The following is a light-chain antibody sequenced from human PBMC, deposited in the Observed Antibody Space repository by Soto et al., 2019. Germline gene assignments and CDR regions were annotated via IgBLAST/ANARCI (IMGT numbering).Light chain of an antibody. V-gene: IGKV3-20*01. CDR1: QSVSSSF. Sequence: EIVLTQSPGTLSLSAGERPTLSCRASQSVSSSFLAWYQQQPGQAPRLLIDGASSRATGIPDRFSSSGSGTDFTLTISRLEPEDFAVYYCQQYGSSLWPFGQGTKVDIK. CDR3: QQYGSSLWP. CDR2: GAS. J-gene: IGKJ1*01.